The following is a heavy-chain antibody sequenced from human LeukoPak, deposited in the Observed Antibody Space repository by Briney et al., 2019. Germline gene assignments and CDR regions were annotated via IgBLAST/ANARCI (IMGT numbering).Heavy chain of an antibody. V-gene: IGHV4-39*01. D-gene: IGHD2-8*01. CDR2: IHYGGTT. Sequence: SETLSLTCTVSGGSISSSSYYWGWIRQPPGKGPEWIGSIHYGGTTYYNPSLKSRVTISVDTSRNQFSLKLSSVTAADTAVYYCARGDADWGQGTLVTVSS. CDR3: ARGDAD. CDR1: GGSISSSSYY. J-gene: IGHJ4*02.